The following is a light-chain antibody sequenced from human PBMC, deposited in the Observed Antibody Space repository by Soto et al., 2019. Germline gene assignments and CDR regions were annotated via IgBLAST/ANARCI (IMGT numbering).Light chain of an antibody. Sequence: ETVMTPSPATLSLSPGERDPLSCRASQSVSSNLAWYQQKPGQPPMLIIYGASNRATGVPARFSGSRSGTEFTLTISSLQSADFAVYYCQQYSSWPPFTFGQGTRVDIK. CDR1: QSVSSN. CDR3: QQYSSWPPFT. V-gene: IGKV3-15*01. CDR2: GAS. J-gene: IGKJ5*01.